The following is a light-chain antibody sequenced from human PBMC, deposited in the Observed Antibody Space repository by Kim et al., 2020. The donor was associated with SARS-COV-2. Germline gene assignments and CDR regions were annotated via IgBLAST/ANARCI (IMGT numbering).Light chain of an antibody. J-gene: IGKJ2*01. CDR2: DTS. V-gene: IGKV1-33*01. Sequence: STSVGDTVTIACQTGQGMSGHLNWYPQKPGKAPNLLILDTSKLESGVPSRFSGGGSETYFTLTITGVQPEEIATYYCQQYDTHPYTFGQGTQLEI. CDR3: QQYDTHPYT. CDR1: QGMSGH.